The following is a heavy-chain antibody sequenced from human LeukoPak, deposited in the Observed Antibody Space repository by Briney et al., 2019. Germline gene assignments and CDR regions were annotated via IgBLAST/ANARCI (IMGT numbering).Heavy chain of an antibody. CDR1: GGSISSSSYY. CDR2: IYYSGST. V-gene: IGHV4-39*07. D-gene: IGHD3-10*01. J-gene: IGHJ3*02. Sequence: PSETLSLTCTVSGGSISSSSYYWGWLRQPPGKGLEWIGSIYYSGSTYYNPSLKSRVTISVDTSKNQFSLKLSSVTAADTAVYYCAREGGISAFDIWGQGTMVTVSS. CDR3: AREGGISAFDI.